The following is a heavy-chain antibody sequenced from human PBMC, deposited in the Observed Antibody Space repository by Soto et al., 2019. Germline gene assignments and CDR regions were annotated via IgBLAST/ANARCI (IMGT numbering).Heavy chain of an antibody. CDR2: IWYDGSNK. Sequence: QVQLVESGGGVVQPGRSLRLSFAASGFTFSSYVMHWVRQAPGKGLEWVAVIWYDGSNKYYADSVKGRFTISRDNSKNTLYLQMNSLRAEDTAVYYCARDMDHNFDYWGQGTLVTVSS. V-gene: IGHV3-33*01. CDR1: GFTFSSYV. J-gene: IGHJ4*02. CDR3: ARDMDHNFDY. D-gene: IGHD2-2*03.